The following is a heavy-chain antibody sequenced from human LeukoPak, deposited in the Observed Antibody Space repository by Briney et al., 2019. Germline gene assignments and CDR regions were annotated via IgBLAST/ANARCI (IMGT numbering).Heavy chain of an antibody. D-gene: IGHD6-19*01. J-gene: IGHJ4*02. CDR3: ASGQWTDY. Sequence: GASVKVSCKASGYTFTGHYLHWVRHAPGEGLEWMGWMNPNSGGTIYAQNFQGRITMTRDTSISTAYMQLSRLRFDDTAVYYCASGQWTDYWGQGTLVIVSS. CDR1: GYTFTGHY. V-gene: IGHV1-2*02. CDR2: MNPNSGGT.